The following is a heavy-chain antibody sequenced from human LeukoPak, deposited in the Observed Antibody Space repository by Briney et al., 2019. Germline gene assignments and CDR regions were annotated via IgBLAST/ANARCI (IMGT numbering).Heavy chain of an antibody. J-gene: IGHJ6*03. CDR1: GFTFSSYW. CDR2: INSDGSST. V-gene: IGHV3-74*01. D-gene: IGHD2-15*01. Sequence: GGSLRLSCAASGFTFSSYWMHWVRQAPGKGLVWVSRINSDGSSTSYADSVKGRFTISRDNAKNTLYLQMNSLRAEDTAVYYCARDGCGGSCIHYYYYYMDVWGKGTTVTISS. CDR3: ARDGCGGSCIHYYYYYMDV.